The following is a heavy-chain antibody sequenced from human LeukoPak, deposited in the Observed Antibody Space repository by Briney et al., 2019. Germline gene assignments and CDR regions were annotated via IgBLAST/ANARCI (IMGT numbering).Heavy chain of an antibody. CDR1: GFTFSSYA. V-gene: IGHV3-23*01. CDR2: ISGSGGST. Sequence: RSGGSLRLSCAASGFTFSSYAMSWVRQAPGKGLEWVSAISGSGGSTYYADSVKGRFTISRDNSKNTLYLQMNSLRAEDTAVYYCAKDWDSSSWYLFDYWGQGTLVTVSS. D-gene: IGHD6-13*01. CDR3: AKDWDSSSWYLFDY. J-gene: IGHJ4*02.